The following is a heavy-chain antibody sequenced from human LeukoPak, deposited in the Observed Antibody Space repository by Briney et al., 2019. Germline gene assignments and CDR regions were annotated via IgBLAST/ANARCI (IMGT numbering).Heavy chain of an antibody. V-gene: IGHV4-31*03. J-gene: IGHJ4*02. CDR2: IFYSGST. CDR3: ARFDSSGYYYFDY. D-gene: IGHD3-22*01. Sequence: PSETLSLTCTVSGGSISSSRYYWSWIRQHPGKGLEWIGFIFYSGSTYYNPSLKSRLTISVDTSKNQFSLKLSSVTAADTAVYYCARFDSSGYYYFDYWGQGTLVTVSS. CDR1: GGSISSSRYY.